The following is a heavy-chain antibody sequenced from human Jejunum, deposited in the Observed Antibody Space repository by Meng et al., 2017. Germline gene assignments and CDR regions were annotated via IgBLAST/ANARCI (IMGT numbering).Heavy chain of an antibody. V-gene: IGHV4-38-2*02. D-gene: IGHD6-13*01. Sequence: SETLSLTCTVSGYSISTGYYWGWIRQPPGKGLEWIGTISQSGGTFYNPSIKSRVTISVDPSKNQFLLKLSSVTAADTAVYGCARRKSGTNAFDIWGQGTMVTVSS. CDR1: GYSISTGYY. J-gene: IGHJ3*02. CDR3: ARRKSGTNAFDI. CDR2: ISQSGGT.